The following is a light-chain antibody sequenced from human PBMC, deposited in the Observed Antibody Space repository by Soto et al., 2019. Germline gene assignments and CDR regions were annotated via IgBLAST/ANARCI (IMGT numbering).Light chain of an antibody. Sequence: DIVMTQSPDSLAVSLGERATINFKSSQSVLYSANNKNYLAWYQQKPGQPPKLLIYWASTRESGVPDRFSGSGSGTDFTLTISSLQAEDVAVYYCQQYYSTPWTFGQGPKVEIK. CDR2: WAS. CDR3: QQYYSTPWT. J-gene: IGKJ1*01. CDR1: QSVLYSANNKNY. V-gene: IGKV4-1*01.